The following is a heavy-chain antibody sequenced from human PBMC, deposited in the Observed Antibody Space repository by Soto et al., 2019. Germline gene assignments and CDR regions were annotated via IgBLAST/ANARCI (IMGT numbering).Heavy chain of an antibody. Sequence: GGSLRLSCAGSGFTFSTHAMVWVRQAPGKGLEWVSSISSSGTYVYYADSVEGRFTIFRDDARNSVYLQMNSLTVEDTAVYYCARDGNYHEFWGQGTPVTVSS. CDR2: ISSSGTYV. CDR3: ARDGNYHEF. D-gene: IGHD1-1*01. V-gene: IGHV3-21*01. J-gene: IGHJ4*02. CDR1: GFTFSTHA.